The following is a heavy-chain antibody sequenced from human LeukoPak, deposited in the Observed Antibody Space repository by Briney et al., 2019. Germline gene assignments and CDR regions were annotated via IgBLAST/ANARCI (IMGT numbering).Heavy chain of an antibody. J-gene: IGHJ4*02. CDR3: TRGGRYTSYYWQY. CDR2: IKKDGSEK. Sequence: GGSLRLSCVASELIFSDFCMTWVRHSRGKGLEWVATIKKDGSEKYYVDSVKGRFTISRDNAENTLYLHMNSLRAEDTAVYYCTRGGRYTSYYWQYWGLGTLFTVSS. CDR1: ELIFSDFC. V-gene: IGHV3-7*01. D-gene: IGHD1-26*01.